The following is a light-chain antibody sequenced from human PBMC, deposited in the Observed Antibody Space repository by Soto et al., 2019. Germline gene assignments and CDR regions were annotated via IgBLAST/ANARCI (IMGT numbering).Light chain of an antibody. Sequence: QSVLTQPPSVSGAPGQTITISCTGSSSNIGADFGVHWYQQLPGAAPKLVIFVNTNRPSGVPDRFSGSKSGTSASLAITGLQAEDEADYYCQSYDRSRSGWVFGTGTKLTVL. CDR2: VNT. CDR1: SSNIGADFG. CDR3: QSYDRSRSGWV. V-gene: IGLV1-40*01. J-gene: IGLJ3*02.